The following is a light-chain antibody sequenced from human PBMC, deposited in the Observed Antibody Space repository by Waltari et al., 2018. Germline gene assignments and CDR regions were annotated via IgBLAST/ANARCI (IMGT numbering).Light chain of an antibody. CDR1: SSDVAGYTS. CDR3: SSYAGSNSYV. V-gene: IGLV2-8*01. Sequence: QSALTQPPSASGSPGQSVTISCTGSSSDVAGYTSVSWYQQHPGKAPKLLMYEVSRRPSGVPDRFSGSKSGNTASLTVSGLQPEDEADYYCSSYAGSNSYVFGTGTKVTVL. CDR2: EVS. J-gene: IGLJ1*01.